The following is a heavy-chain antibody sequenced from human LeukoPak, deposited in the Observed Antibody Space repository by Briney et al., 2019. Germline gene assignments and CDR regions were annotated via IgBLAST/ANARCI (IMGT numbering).Heavy chain of an antibody. CDR2: ISYDGSNK. CDR1: GFTFSSYA. V-gene: IGHV3-30*04. CDR3: ARAERGYCSGGFCYSDY. D-gene: IGHD2-15*01. Sequence: SGGSLRLSCAASGFTFSSYAMHWVRQAPGKGLEWVAVISYDGSNKYYADSVKGRFTISRDNSKNTLYLQMNSLRAEDTAVYYCARAERGYCSGGFCYSDYWGQGTLVTVSS. J-gene: IGHJ4*02.